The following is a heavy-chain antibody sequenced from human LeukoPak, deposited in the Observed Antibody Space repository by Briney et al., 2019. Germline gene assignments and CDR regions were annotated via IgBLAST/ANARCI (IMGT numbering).Heavy chain of an antibody. CDR1: GYSISSGDY. Sequence: SETLSLTCAVSGYSISSGDYWGWIRPPPGKGLEWIASIHHSGTTYYTPSLKSRGSISVDPSKNQLSLSLSSVTAADTAVYYCARGWSILRGGDWFDPWGQGTLVTVPS. CDR2: IHHSGTT. CDR3: ARGWSILRGGDWFDP. J-gene: IGHJ5*02. D-gene: IGHD3-3*02. V-gene: IGHV4-38-2*01.